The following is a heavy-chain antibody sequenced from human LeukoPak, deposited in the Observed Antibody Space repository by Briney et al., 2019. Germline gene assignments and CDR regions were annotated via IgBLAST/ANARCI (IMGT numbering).Heavy chain of an antibody. Sequence: GGSLRLSCGASGLIFSSYSMKWVRQAPGKGLEWVSSISTGSSDIYYVDSVKGRFTISRDNAKNSLYLQMNSLRAEDTAEYYCVRGSYGPLWFGDYWGQGTQVTVSS. CDR3: VRGSYGPLWFGDY. V-gene: IGHV3-21*01. J-gene: IGHJ4*02. CDR2: ISTGSSDI. D-gene: IGHD3-10*01. CDR1: GLIFSSYS.